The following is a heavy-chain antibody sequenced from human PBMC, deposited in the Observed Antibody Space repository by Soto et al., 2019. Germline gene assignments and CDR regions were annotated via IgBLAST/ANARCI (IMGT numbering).Heavy chain of an antibody. Sequence: ASVKVSCKASGGTFSSYAISWVRQAPGQGLEWMGGIIPIFGTANYAQKFQGRVTITADESTSTAYMELSSLRSEDTAVYYCARGEIDGFGGATSLSLPDYWGQGTLVTVSS. V-gene: IGHV1-69*13. CDR3: ARGEIDGFGGATSLSLPDY. CDR1: GGTFSSYA. D-gene: IGHD1-26*01. CDR2: IIPIFGTA. J-gene: IGHJ4*02.